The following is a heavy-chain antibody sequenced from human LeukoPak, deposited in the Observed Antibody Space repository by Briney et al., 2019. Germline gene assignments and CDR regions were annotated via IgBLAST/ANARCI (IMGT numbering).Heavy chain of an antibody. CDR2: ISYDGSYR. Sequence: GGSLRLSCAASGFTFTNCAMHWVRQAPGKGLEWVAVISYDGSYRYYADFVKGRFTISRDNSKNTLYLQMNSLTSEDTAVYYCARETDFGDYVIGLTGVGPGDFWGQGTLVTVSS. V-gene: IGHV3-30*04. D-gene: IGHD4-17*01. CDR3: ARETDFGDYVIGLTGVGPGDF. CDR1: GFTFTNCA. J-gene: IGHJ4*02.